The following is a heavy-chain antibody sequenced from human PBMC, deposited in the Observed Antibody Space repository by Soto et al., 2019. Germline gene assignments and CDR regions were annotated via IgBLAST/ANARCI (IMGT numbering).Heavy chain of an antibody. CDR2: INVADGNT. CDR1: GYTFTPYP. D-gene: IGHD3-22*01. CDR3: ATGAPHTSGYYPNDY. Sequence: QVQVVQSGAEEKKPGASVRISCKAFGYTFTPYPIHWVRQAPGQGLEWMAWINVADGNTRYSQRFQGRVTVTRDTSATTAYMELSSLRSEDTAVYFYATGAPHTSGYYPNDYWGQGTLVTVSS. V-gene: IGHV1-3*05. J-gene: IGHJ4*02.